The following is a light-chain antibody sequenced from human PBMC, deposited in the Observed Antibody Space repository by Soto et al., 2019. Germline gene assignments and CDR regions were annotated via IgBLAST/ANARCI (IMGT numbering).Light chain of an antibody. J-gene: IGKJ5*01. CDR3: QQYNTWRSIS. V-gene: IGKV3-15*01. CDR2: DTS. Sequence: EIVMTQSPATLSVSPGERATLSCRASQSVSIKLALYQHKPGQAPRLLIYDTSTRAAGIPARFTGSGSGTDFTLTISSLQSEDFAVYYCQQYNTWRSISFGQGTRLEIK. CDR1: QSVSIK.